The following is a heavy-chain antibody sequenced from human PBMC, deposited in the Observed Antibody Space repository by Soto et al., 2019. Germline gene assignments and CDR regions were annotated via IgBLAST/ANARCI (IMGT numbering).Heavy chain of an antibody. D-gene: IGHD2-8*01. V-gene: IGHV4-34*01. CDR1: GGSFSGYY. CDR2: INHSGST. Sequence: LEILSLTCAVYGGSFSGYYWSWIRQPPGKGLEWIGEINHSGSTNYNPSLKSRVTISVDTSKNQFSLKLSSVTAADTAVYYCARAMDDAFDIWGQGTMVTVSS. J-gene: IGHJ3*02. CDR3: ARAMDDAFDI.